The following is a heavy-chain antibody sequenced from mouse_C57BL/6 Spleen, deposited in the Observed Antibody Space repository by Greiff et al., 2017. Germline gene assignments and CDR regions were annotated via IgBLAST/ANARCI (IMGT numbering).Heavy chain of an antibody. CDR3: ARWIRRGDYYAMDY. V-gene: IGHV2-9-1*01. D-gene: IGHD2-2*01. J-gene: IGHJ4*01. Sequence: VQLKQSGPGLVAPSQSLSITFTVSGFSLTSSALSWVRPPPGKGLEWLGVIWTGGGTNYNSALKSRLSISKDNSKSQVFLKMNSLQTDDTARYYCARWIRRGDYYAMDYWGQGTSVTVSS. CDR2: IWTGGGT. CDR1: GFSLTSSA.